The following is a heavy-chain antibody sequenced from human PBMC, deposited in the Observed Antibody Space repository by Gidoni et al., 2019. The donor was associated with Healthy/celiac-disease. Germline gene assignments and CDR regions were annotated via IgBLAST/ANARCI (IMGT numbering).Heavy chain of an antibody. CDR2: IKQDGSEK. V-gene: IGHV3-7*03. Sequence: EVQLVQSGGGLVQPGGSLRLSCAASGFTFSSYWMSWVGQAPGKGLGWGANIKQDGSEKYYVDSVKGRFTISRDNAKNSLYLQMDSLRAEDTAVYYCAVGLVGFDYWGQGTLVTVSS. D-gene: IGHD6-6*01. CDR1: GFTFSSYW. CDR3: AVGLVGFDY. J-gene: IGHJ4*02.